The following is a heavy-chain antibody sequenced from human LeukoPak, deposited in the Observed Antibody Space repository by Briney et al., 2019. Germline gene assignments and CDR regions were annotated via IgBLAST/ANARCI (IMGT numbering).Heavy chain of an antibody. V-gene: IGHV4-34*01. D-gene: IGHD1-26*01. CDR1: GGSFSGYY. Sequence: SETLSLTCAVYGGSFSGYYWTWIRQPPGKGLEWIGEINHSGSTNYSPSLKSRVTISVDTSKSQFSLKLSSVTAADTAVYYCARSRIGWFDPWGQGTLVTVSS. CDR3: ARSRIGWFDP. CDR2: INHSGST. J-gene: IGHJ5*02.